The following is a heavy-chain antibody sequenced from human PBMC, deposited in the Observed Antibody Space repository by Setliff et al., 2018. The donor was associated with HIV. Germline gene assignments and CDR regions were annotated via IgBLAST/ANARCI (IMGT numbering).Heavy chain of an antibody. CDR2: IYPDDSDT. Sequence: GESLKISCKGSGYSFATYWIGWVRQMPGKGLEWVGVIYPDDSDTRYSPSFQGQVTISADKSINTAYLQWSGLKASDTAMYYCARHPNPYSTTWHFFDFWGQGTLVTVSS. CDR1: GYSFATYW. CDR3: ARHPNPYSTTWHFFDF. V-gene: IGHV5-51*01. D-gene: IGHD6-13*01. J-gene: IGHJ4*02.